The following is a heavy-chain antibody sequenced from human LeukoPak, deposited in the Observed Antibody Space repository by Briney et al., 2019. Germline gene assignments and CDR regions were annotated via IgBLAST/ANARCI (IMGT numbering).Heavy chain of an antibody. J-gene: IGHJ4*02. V-gene: IGHV1-69*05. CDR1: GGTFINYA. CDR2: MIPTLGTR. D-gene: IGHD5-18*01. CDR3: ARGRRSGNSFCSDF. Sequence: GSSVKVSCKASGGTFINYAIIWVRQAPGQGLEWMGGMIPTLGTRNYAQNFQGRATTTTDESTSTAYMELSSLRVEDTAVYYCARGRRSGNSFCSDFWGQGTLVTVSS.